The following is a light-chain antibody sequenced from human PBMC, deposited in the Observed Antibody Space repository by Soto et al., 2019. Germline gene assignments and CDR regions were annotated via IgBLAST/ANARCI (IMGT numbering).Light chain of an antibody. CDR2: LNSDGSH. J-gene: IGLJ2*01. CDR3: QTWGTGIHVV. CDR1: SGRNNYA. V-gene: IGLV4-69*01. Sequence: QPVLTQSPSASASLGASVKLTCTLGSGRNNYAIAWHQQQPEKGPRFLMKLNSDGSHRKGDGIPDRFSGSSSGAERYLTISSLQSEDEADYYCQTWGTGIHVVFGGGTKLTVL.